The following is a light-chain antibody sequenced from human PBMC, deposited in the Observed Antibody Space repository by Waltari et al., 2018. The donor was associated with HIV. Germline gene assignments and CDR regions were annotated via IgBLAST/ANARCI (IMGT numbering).Light chain of an antibody. V-gene: IGLV2-14*03. CDR1: ASDLGRYNS. CDR2: DVN. CDR3: ASYTVNSTGV. J-gene: IGLJ1*01. Sequence: QSALSQPASVSASPGQSVAISCSGSASDLGRYNSVSWYQQHPDRAPTLILFDVNNRPSGISDRFSGSKSGTTASLTISTVRTDDEADYYCASYTVNSTGVFGTGTKLSVL.